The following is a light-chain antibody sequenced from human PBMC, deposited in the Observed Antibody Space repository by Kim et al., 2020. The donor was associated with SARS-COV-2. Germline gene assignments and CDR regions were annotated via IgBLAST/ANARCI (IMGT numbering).Light chain of an antibody. CDR2: KAS. Sequence: DTQMTQSPSTLSASVGDTVTLTCRASDNVYTWLAWYQQKPGKAPNLLIYKASNLENGVPSRFSGSGSGTEFTLTISSLQPDDFATYYCQQYYTFSPHTFGPGTKVDIK. CDR3: QQYYTFSPHT. J-gene: IGKJ2*01. CDR1: DNVYTW. V-gene: IGKV1-5*03.